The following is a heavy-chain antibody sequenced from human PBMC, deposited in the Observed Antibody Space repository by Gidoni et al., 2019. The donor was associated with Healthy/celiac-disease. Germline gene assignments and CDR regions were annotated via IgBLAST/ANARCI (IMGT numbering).Heavy chain of an antibody. CDR3: ARKPYDFWNFDP. CDR1: GGSISSGGYY. J-gene: IGHJ5*02. V-gene: IGHV4-31*11. D-gene: IGHD3-3*01. CDR2: IYYSAST. Sequence: QVQLQESGPGLVKPSQTLSLTCAVSGGSISSGGYYWSCIRQHPGKGLEWIGYIYYSASTYYNPSLKSRVTISVDTSKNQFSLKLSSVTAADTAVYYCARKPYDFWNFDPWGQGTLVTVSS.